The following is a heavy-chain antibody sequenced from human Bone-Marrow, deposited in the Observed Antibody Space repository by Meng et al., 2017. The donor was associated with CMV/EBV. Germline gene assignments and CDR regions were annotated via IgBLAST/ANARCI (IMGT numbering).Heavy chain of an antibody. CDR2: IVPIFGTR. J-gene: IGHJ4*02. Sequence: TASGGPFSSSAISWVRQAPGQGLEWMGVIVPIFGTRNYAQKFQGRVTITADESTSTAYMELSSLRSEDTAVYYCARGWGGDQEAIDYWGQGTLVTVSS. V-gene: IGHV1-69*01. CDR1: GGPFSSSA. CDR3: ARGWGGDQEAIDY. D-gene: IGHD4-17*01.